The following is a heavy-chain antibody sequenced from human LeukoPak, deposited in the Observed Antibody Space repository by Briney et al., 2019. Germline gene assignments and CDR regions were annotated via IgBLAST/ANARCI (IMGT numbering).Heavy chain of an antibody. J-gene: IGHJ4*02. Sequence: PGGSLRLSCAASGFTFSSYWMSWVRQSPGKGLEWVVNIKPDGSEKYYVDSVKGRFTISRDNAKNALYLEMNSLRVGDTAVYYCARERMYSGSGSTYPYYDYWGQGTLVTVSS. V-gene: IGHV3-7*01. CDR2: IKPDGSEK. CDR3: ARERMYSGSGSTYPYYDY. D-gene: IGHD3-10*01. CDR1: GFTFSSYW.